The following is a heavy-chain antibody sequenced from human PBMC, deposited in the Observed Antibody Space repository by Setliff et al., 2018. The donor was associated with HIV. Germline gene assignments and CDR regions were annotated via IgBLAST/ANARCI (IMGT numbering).Heavy chain of an antibody. D-gene: IGHD3-16*01. Sequence: SETLSLTCAVYGGSFSDNYWTWIRQSPGKGLEWIGEINHSGSTNYKLSLKSRVTISVDASKNQFSLKLGPVTAADTAVYYCAREKTSEGGGFDAFDIWGQGTMVTVSS. J-gene: IGHJ3*02. CDR2: INHSGST. CDR1: GGSFSDNY. V-gene: IGHV4-34*01. CDR3: AREKTSEGGGFDAFDI.